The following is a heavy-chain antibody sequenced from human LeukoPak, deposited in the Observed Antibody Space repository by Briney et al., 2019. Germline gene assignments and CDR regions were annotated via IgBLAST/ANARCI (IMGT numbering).Heavy chain of an antibody. CDR1: GYTFASYD. CDR2: MNPNSGNT. V-gene: IGHV1-8*01. Sequence: ASVKVSCKASGYTFASYDINWVRQATGQGLEWMGWMNPNSGNTAYAQRFQGRVTMSRDTSISTAYMELSSLRSEDTAVYYCARLPKYSRPLDYWGQGTLVTVSS. D-gene: IGHD6-6*01. CDR3: ARLPKYSRPLDY. J-gene: IGHJ4*02.